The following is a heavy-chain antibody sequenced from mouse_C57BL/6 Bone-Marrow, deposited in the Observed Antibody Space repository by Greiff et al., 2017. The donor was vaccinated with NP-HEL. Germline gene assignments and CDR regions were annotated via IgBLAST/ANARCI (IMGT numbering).Heavy chain of an antibody. CDR2: ISYDGSN. CDR3: ARDGSWVDY. J-gene: IGHJ2*01. V-gene: IGHV3-6*01. Sequence: EVQVVESGPGLVKPSQSLSLTCSVTGYSITSGYYWNWIRQFPGNKLEWMGYISYDGSNNYNPSLKNRISITRDTSKNQFFLKLNSVTTEDTATYYCARDGSWVDYWGQGTTLTVSS. D-gene: IGHD4-1*01. CDR1: GYSITSGYY.